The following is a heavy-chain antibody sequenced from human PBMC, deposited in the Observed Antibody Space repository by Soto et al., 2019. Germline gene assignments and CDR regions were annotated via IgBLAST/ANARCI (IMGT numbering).Heavy chain of an antibody. Sequence: ASVKVSCKASGYTFTSYYMHWVRQAPGQGREWMGIINPSGGSTSHAQKFQGRVTMTRDTPTRTVYMELSSLSSQDTAVYYCARVNSYGYIYFDYWGQGTLVTVS. CDR1: GYTFTSYY. V-gene: IGHV1-46*01. CDR3: ARVNSYGYIYFDY. J-gene: IGHJ4*02. D-gene: IGHD5-18*01. CDR2: INPSGGST.